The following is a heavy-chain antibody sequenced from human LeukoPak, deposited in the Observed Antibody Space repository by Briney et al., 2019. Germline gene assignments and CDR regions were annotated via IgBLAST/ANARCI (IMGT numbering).Heavy chain of an antibody. CDR2: TWYDDSKK. CDR1: GFTFSSYV. J-gene: IGHJ3*02. Sequence: GGSLRLSCAASGFTFSSYVMHWVRQVPGKGLEWVAVTWYDDSKKYYVDSVKGRFTISRDNSKNTLDLQMNSLRAEDAAVYYCAKGGSSALGDAFDIWGQGTMVTVSS. CDR3: AKGGSSALGDAFDI. V-gene: IGHV3-33*06. D-gene: IGHD3-16*01.